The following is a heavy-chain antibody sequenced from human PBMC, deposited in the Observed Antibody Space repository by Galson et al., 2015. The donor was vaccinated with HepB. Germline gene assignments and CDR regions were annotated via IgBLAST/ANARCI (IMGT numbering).Heavy chain of an antibody. J-gene: IGHJ4*02. CDR3: ASGGSYWGGWNFDY. D-gene: IGHD1-26*01. V-gene: IGHV3-23*01. Sequence: SLRLSCAASGFTFSSYAMSWVRQAPGKGLEWVSAISGSGGSTYYADSVKGRFTISRDNSKNTLYLQMNSLRAEDTAVYYCASGGSYWGGWNFDYWGQGTLFTVSS. CDR2: ISGSGGST. CDR1: GFTFSSYA.